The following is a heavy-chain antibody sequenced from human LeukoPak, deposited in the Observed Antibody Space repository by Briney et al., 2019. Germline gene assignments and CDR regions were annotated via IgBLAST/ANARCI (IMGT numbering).Heavy chain of an antibody. D-gene: IGHD6-6*01. V-gene: IGHV4-59*08. Sequence: SETLSLTCSVSRGSISSNYWSWIRQPPGKQLEWIGYIYYSGSTTYNPSLKSRVTISLDTSKNQFSLKLRSVTAADTAVYYCARHREFSSSGNYFDYWGQGTLVTVSS. CDR3: ARHREFSSSGNYFDY. CDR1: RGSISSNY. J-gene: IGHJ4*02. CDR2: IYYSGST.